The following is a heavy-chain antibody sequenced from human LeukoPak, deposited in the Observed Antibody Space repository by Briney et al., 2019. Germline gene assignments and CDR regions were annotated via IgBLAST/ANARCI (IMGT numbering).Heavy chain of an antibody. CDR3: AKTRIVGAYDAFDI. D-gene: IGHD1-26*01. CDR2: IMSMFGTA. CDR1: GGTFSSYA. Sequence: ASVKVSCKASGGTFSSYALTWVRQAPGQGLEWMGGIMSMFGTAKYAQKFQGRVTMTEDTSTDTAYMELSSLRSEDTAVYYCAKTRIVGAYDAFDIWGQGTMVTVSS. V-gene: IGHV1-69*06. J-gene: IGHJ3*02.